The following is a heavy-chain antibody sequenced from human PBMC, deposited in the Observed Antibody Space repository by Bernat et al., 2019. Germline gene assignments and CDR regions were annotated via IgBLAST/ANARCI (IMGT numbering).Heavy chain of an antibody. CDR2: IGGGGANT. J-gene: IGHJ6*03. CDR1: GFTFSSYA. CDR3: AKSPDNSYYCMDV. Sequence: EVQVVESGGGLVQPGGSLRLSCAASGFTFSSYAMSWVRQAPGKGLEWVSSIGGGGANTYYADSVKGRFTISRDNSKNILYLQMNSLRAEDTAVYYCAKSPDNSYYCMDVWGKGTPVTVSS. V-gene: IGHV3-23*04.